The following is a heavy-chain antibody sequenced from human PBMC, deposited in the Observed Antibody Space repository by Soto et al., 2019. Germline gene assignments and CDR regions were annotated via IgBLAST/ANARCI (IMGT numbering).Heavy chain of an antibody. J-gene: IGHJ6*01. V-gene: IGHV3-48*02. CDR2: ISYDSDTI. CDR3: ARLSYDYV. Sequence: AGSPRLSCAASRCPSSSYEMNWVRQAPGKGLERIAYISYDSDTIQYADSVKGRFTISRDNAKNSLYLQMNSLRDEDTAVYYCARLSYDYVWGQGTTVTVSS. CDR1: RCPSSSYE. D-gene: IGHD3-3*01.